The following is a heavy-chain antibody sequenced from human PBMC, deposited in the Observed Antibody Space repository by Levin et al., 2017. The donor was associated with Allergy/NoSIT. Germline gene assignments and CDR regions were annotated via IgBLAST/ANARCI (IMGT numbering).Heavy chain of an antibody. V-gene: IGHV5-51*01. CDR2: IYPGDPDP. J-gene: IGHJ4*02. CDR3: ARLPSSYGSVTYFDF. CDR1: GYSFNLYW. Sequence: AASVKVSCQGSGYSFNLYWIAWVRQMPGKGLEWMGVIYPGDPDPLYSPSFRGQVTISADKSMNSVYLQWNRLRVSDTAIYFCARLPSSYGSVTYFDFWGQGTLLTVSS. D-gene: IGHD3-10*01.